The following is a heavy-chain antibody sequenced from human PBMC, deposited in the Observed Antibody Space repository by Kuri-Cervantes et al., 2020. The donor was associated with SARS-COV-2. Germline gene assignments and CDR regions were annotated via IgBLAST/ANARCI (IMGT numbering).Heavy chain of an antibody. D-gene: IGHD4-11*01. J-gene: IGHJ4*02. CDR2: IYYSGST. CDR3: ARAYSNYVLSDY. Sequence: SETLSLTCTVSGGSISSYYWSWIRQPPGKGLEWIGSIYYSGSTYYNPSLKSRVTISVDTSKNQFSPKLSSVTAADTAVYYCARAYSNYVLSDYWGQGTLVTVSS. CDR1: GGSISSYY. V-gene: IGHV4-59*12.